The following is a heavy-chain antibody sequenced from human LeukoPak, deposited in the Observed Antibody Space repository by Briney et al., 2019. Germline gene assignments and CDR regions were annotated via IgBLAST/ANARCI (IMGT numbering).Heavy chain of an antibody. V-gene: IGHV4-34*01. D-gene: IGHD1-26*01. Sequence: PGGSLRLSCAASGFTFSDYYMSWIRQPPGKGLEWIGEINHSGSTNYNPSLKSRVTISVDTSKNQFSLKLSSVTAADTAVYYCARVTEWELHPQYLDYWGQGTLVTVSS. J-gene: IGHJ4*02. CDR1: GFTFSDYY. CDR2: INHSGST. CDR3: ARVTEWELHPQYLDY.